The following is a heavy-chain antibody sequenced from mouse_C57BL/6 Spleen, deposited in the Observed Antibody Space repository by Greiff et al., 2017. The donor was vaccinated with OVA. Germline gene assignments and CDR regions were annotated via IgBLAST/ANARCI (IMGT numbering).Heavy chain of an antibody. CDR2: INPSNGGT. Sequence: QVQLQQSGTELVKPGASVKLSCKASGYTFTSYWMHWVKQRPGQGLEWMGNINPSNGGTNYNEKFKSKATLTVDKSSSTAYMQLSSLTSEDSAVYYCARLNWDSYFDVWGTGTTLTVSS. D-gene: IGHD4-1*01. CDR3: ARLNWDSYFDV. CDR1: GYTFTSYW. J-gene: IGHJ1*03. V-gene: IGHV1-53*01.